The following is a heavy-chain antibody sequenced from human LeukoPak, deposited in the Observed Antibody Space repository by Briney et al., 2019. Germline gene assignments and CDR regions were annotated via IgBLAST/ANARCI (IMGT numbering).Heavy chain of an antibody. V-gene: IGHV4-34*01. CDR3: ARDRAGWTGTTNYYYYYYMDV. D-gene: IGHD1-7*01. CDR2: INHSGST. J-gene: IGHJ6*03. CDR1: GGSFSGYY. Sequence: SETLSLTCAVYGGSFSGYYWSWIRQPPWKGLEWIGEINHSGSTNYNPSLKSRVTMSVDTSKNQFSLKLSSVTAADTAVYYCARDRAGWTGTTNYYYYYYMDVWGKGTTVTVSS.